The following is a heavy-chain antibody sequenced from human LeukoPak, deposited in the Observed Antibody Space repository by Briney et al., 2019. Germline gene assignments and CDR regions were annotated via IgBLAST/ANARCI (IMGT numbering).Heavy chain of an antibody. CDR2: ISGSGAST. CDR1: GFTFSTYG. D-gene: IGHD2-21*01. Sequence: GGSLRLSCAASGFTFSTYGITWVRQAPGKGLEWVSGISGSGASTYYADSVEGRFTISGDNSKNTMYLQMDSLRAEDTALYYCTKDAYSGDCCGWYFDLWGRGTLVTVSS. J-gene: IGHJ2*01. V-gene: IGHV3-23*01. CDR3: TKDAYSGDCCGWYFDL.